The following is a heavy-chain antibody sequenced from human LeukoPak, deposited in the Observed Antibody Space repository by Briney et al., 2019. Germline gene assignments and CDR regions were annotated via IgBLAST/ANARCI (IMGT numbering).Heavy chain of an antibody. CDR3: ARDGVAAAGFQH. Sequence: PGGSLRLSCAASGFTFSSYSMNWVRQAPGKGLEWVSSISSSSSYIYYADSVKGRFTISRDNAKNSPYLQMNSLRAEDTAMYYCARDGVAAAGFQHWGQGTLVTVSS. J-gene: IGHJ1*01. CDR2: ISSSSSYI. CDR1: GFTFSSYS. D-gene: IGHD6-19*01. V-gene: IGHV3-21*01.